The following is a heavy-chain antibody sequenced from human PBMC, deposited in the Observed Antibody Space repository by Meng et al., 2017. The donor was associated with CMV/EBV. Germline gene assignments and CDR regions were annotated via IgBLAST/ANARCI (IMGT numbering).Heavy chain of an antibody. D-gene: IGHD2/OR15-2a*01. CDR1: CGSIRSGYYS. CDR3: ARTGEYPTFDY. J-gene: IGHJ4*02. Sequence: DSGPGLLKPSQTWCVTCTASCGSIRSGYYSWSWVRQPPGRGLEWMGYIYYSGSTYYNPSLKSRVTISVDTSKNQFSLKLSSVTAADTAVYYCARTGEYPTFDYWGQGTLVTVSS. CDR2: IYYSGST. V-gene: IGHV4-30-4*08.